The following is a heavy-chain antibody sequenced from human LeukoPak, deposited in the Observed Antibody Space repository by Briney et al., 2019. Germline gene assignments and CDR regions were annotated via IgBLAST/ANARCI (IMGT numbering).Heavy chain of an antibody. V-gene: IGHV3-23*01. CDR2: ISGSGGST. J-gene: IGHJ4*02. D-gene: IGHD2-2*01. CDR3: AKDGGCSSTTCYSPYYFDY. Sequence: GGSLRLSCAASGFTFSSYAMSWVRQAPGKGLEWVSAISGSGGSTYYADSVKGRFTISRDNSKNTLYLQMNNLRAEDTAVYYCAKDGGCSSTTCYSPYYFDYWGQGTLVTVSS. CDR1: GFTFSSYA.